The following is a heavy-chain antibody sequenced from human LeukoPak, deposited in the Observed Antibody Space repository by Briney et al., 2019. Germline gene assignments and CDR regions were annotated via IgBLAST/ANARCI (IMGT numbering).Heavy chain of an antibody. CDR2: IRYDGSNK. CDR3: AKDLFTITMVRGVIDY. D-gene: IGHD3-10*01. V-gene: IGHV3-30*02. CDR1: GFTFSSYG. J-gene: IGHJ4*02. Sequence: GGSLRLSCAASGFTFSSYGMHWVRQAPGKGLEWVAFIRYDGSNKYYADSVKGRFTISRDNSKNTLYLQMNSLRAEDTAVYYCAKDLFTITMVRGVIDYWGQGTLVTVSS.